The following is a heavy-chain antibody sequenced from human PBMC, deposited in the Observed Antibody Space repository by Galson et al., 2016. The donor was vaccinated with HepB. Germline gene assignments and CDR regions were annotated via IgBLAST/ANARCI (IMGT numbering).Heavy chain of an antibody. CDR1: GGIFSSYS. V-gene: IGHV1-69*06. D-gene: IGHD2-21*02. J-gene: IGHJ3*01. CDR2: NIPIFATT. Sequence: SVKVSCKASGGIFSSYSISWVRQAPGRGLEWMGGNIPIFATTNYAQKFQDRLTITADKSTSTTFMELSSLRSDDTADYFCVRAPYCGGDCYLDAFNLWGPGTRVTVSS. CDR3: VRAPYCGGDCYLDAFNL.